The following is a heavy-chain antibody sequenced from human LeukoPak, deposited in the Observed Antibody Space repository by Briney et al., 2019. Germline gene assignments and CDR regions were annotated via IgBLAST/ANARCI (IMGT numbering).Heavy chain of an antibody. D-gene: IGHD3-10*01. CDR2: LSSSGNA. Sequence: GGSLRLSCAASGLSFSDHEMNWVRQPPGKGLEWVSYLSSSGNAYYAASVKGRVTISRDNPKNSLYLQMTTLSADDTAVYYCASGRGSYSGDFWGEGHLVSVSS. CDR1: GLSFSDHE. J-gene: IGHJ4*02. V-gene: IGHV3-48*03. CDR3: ASGRGSYSGDF.